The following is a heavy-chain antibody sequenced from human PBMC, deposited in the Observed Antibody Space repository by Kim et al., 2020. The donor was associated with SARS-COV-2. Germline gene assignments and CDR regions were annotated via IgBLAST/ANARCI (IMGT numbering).Heavy chain of an antibody. Sequence: SETLSLTCTVSGDSISSDYWTWIRQPPGKGLEWIGYVYYSGSTNYNPSLKSRVTISVDTSKNQFSLKLTSLTAADTAVYYCARDRDPYYYGSGNGYF. V-gene: IGHV4-59*13. CDR1: GDSISSDY. CDR2: VYYSGST. D-gene: IGHD3-10*01. CDR3: ARDRDPYYYGSGNGYF. J-gene: IGHJ2*01.